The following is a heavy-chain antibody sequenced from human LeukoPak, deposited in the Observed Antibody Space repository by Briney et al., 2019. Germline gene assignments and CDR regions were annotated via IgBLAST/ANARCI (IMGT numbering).Heavy chain of an antibody. Sequence: GASVKVSCKASGYTFTGDYMHWVRQAPGQGLEWRGWINPNSDGTNYAQKFQGRATITRDTSISTAYMELSRLRSDDKAVYYCVRGGYSSSWYPRAEYFQHWGQGTLVTVSS. V-gene: IGHV1-2*02. J-gene: IGHJ1*01. CDR2: INPNSDGT. CDR3: VRGGYSSSWYPRAEYFQH. CDR1: GYTFTGDY. D-gene: IGHD6-13*01.